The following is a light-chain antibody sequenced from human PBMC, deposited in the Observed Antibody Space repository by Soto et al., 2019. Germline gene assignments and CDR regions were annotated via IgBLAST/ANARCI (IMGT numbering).Light chain of an antibody. Sequence: EIVMTQFPATLCVSPGGRATLSCRASQSFTSNLAWYQHKPGQAPRLLIYGASTRATDIPDRFSGSGSGTEFTLTISNLQSEDLAVYYCQQYNNWPRTFGQGTRLEI. V-gene: IGKV3-15*01. CDR1: QSFTSN. CDR3: QQYNNWPRT. J-gene: IGKJ5*01. CDR2: GAS.